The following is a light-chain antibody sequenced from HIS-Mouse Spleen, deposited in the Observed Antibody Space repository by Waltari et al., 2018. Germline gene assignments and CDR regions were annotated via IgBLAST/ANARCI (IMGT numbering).Light chain of an antibody. V-gene: IGKV3-15*01. J-gene: IGKJ5*01. CDR3: QQYNNWS. Sequence: EIVMTQSPATLSVSPGERATLSCRASQSVSSNLAWYQQKPGQAPRLLIYGASTRATGMPARFSGSGSVTEFTLTISSMQSEDFAVYYCQQYNNWSFGQGTRLEIK. CDR1: QSVSSN. CDR2: GAS.